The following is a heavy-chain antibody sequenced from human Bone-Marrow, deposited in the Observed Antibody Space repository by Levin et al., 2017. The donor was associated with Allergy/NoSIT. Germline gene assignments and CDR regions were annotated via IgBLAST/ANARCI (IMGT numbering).Heavy chain of an antibody. Sequence: GGSLRLSCAASGFTFSSYAMHWVRQAPGKGLEWVAVISYDGSNKYYADSVKGRFTISRDNSKNTLYLQMNSLRAEDTAVYYCAREWPPVDILTGWIDYWGQGTLVTVSS. CDR2: ISYDGSNK. V-gene: IGHV3-30-3*01. CDR3: AREWPPVDILTGWIDY. J-gene: IGHJ4*02. D-gene: IGHD3-9*01. CDR1: GFTFSSYA.